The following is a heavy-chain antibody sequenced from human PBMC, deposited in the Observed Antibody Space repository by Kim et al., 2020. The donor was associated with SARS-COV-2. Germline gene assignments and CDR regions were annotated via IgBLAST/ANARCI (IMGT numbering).Heavy chain of an antibody. Sequence: VRGRFTMSRDNARNLVYLKMSSLRVEDTAIYYCARETKNCGGDCRDYWGQGTLVTVSS. J-gene: IGHJ4*02. V-gene: IGHV3-11*06. D-gene: IGHD2-21*02. CDR3: ARETKNCGGDCRDY.